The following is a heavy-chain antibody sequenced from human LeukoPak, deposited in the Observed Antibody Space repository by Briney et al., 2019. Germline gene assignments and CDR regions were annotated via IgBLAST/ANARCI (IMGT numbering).Heavy chain of an antibody. V-gene: IGHV4-34*01. Sequence: PSETLSLTFAVYGGSFSGYYWSWIRQPPGKGLEWIGEINHSGSTNYNPSLKSRVTISVDTSKNQFSLKLSSVTAADTAVYYCATTNVLLWFGELSKTAYFDYWGQGTLVTVSS. CDR2: INHSGST. J-gene: IGHJ4*02. CDR3: ATTNVLLWFGELSKTAYFDY. CDR1: GGSFSGYY. D-gene: IGHD3-10*01.